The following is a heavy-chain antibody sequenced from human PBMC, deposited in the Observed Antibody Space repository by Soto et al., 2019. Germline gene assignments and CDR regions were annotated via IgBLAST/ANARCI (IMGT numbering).Heavy chain of an antibody. Sequence: GGSLRLSCKGSGYSFTSYWIGWVRQMPGKGLEWMGIIYPGDSDTRYSPSFQGQVTISADKSISTAYLQWSILKASDTAMYYCARHGLWRYSSSVDYMDVWGKGTTVTVSS. V-gene: IGHV5-51*01. D-gene: IGHD6-6*01. CDR3: ARHGLWRYSSSVDYMDV. CDR2: IYPGDSDT. CDR1: GYSFTSYW. J-gene: IGHJ6*03.